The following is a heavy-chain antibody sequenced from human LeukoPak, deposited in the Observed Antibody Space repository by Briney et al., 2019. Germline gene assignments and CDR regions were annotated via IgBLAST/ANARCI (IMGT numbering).Heavy chain of an antibody. CDR1: GGSISSGSYY. CDR2: IYTSGST. Sequence: PSQTLSLTCTVSGGSISSGSYYWSWIRQPAGKGLEWIGRIYTSGSTNYNPSLKSRVTISVDTSKNQFSLKLSSVTAADTAVYYCARARRMDNLDYWGQGTLVTVSS. D-gene: IGHD1-1*01. CDR3: ARARRMDNLDY. J-gene: IGHJ4*02. V-gene: IGHV4-61*02.